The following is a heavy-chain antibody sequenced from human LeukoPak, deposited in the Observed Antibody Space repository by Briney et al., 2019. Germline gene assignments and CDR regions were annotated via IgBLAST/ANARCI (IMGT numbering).Heavy chain of an antibody. CDR1: GGSISSYY. V-gene: IGHV4-4*07. D-gene: IGHD3-22*01. CDR3: ARGGFYNYYDSRSYPNWFDP. CDR2: IYTSGST. Sequence: SETLSLTCTVSGGSISSYYWSWIRQPAGKGLEWIGRIYTSGSTNYNPSLKSRVTMSVDTSKNQFSLKLSSVTAADTAVYYCARGGFYNYYDSRSYPNWFDPWGQGTLVTVSS. J-gene: IGHJ5*02.